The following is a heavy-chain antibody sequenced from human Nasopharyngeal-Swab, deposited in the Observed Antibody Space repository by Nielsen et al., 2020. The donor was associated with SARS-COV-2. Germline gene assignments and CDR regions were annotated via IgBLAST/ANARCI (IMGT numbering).Heavy chain of an antibody. CDR2: IIPIFGTA. J-gene: IGHJ4*02. CDR3: ARGSTVVTPVDY. CDR1: GGTFSSYA. D-gene: IGHD4-23*01. Sequence: SVKASCKASGGTFSSYAISWVRQAPGQGLEWMGGIIPIFGTANYAQKFQGRVTITADKSTSTAYMELSSLRSEDTAVYYCARGSTVVTPVDYWGQGTLVTVSS. V-gene: IGHV1-69*06.